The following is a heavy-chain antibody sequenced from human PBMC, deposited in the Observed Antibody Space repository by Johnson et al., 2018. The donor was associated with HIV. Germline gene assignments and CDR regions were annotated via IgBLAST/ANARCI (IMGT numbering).Heavy chain of an antibody. CDR1: GLTFSSHA. D-gene: IGHD3-16*01. Sequence: QMTLLEPGGGLLQPGRSLRLSCAPSGLTFSSHAMLWVSQAPANWLDCVAVISYAGSDKYYAGSLTGRFTISRNSSKNTLSLQMNPLRADDTAVYYCARGSRYTHDNDDVYLLQAFDSWGQGTMVTVSS. CDR2: ISYAGSDK. CDR3: ARGSRYTHDNDDVYLLQAFDS. J-gene: IGHJ3*02. V-gene: IGHV3-30*04.